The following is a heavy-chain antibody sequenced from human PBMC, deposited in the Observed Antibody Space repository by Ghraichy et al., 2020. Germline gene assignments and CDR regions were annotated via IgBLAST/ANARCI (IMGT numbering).Heavy chain of an antibody. CDR1: GFTFDDYA. Sequence: GESLNISCAASGFTFDDYAMHWVRQAPGKGLEWVSLISGDGGSTYYADSVKGRFTISRDNSKNSLYLQMNSLRTEDTALYYCANLIQDYYDSSGSSGDYWGQGTLVTVSS. J-gene: IGHJ4*02. D-gene: IGHD3-22*01. CDR3: ANLIQDYYDSSGSSGDY. V-gene: IGHV3-43*02. CDR2: ISGDGGST.